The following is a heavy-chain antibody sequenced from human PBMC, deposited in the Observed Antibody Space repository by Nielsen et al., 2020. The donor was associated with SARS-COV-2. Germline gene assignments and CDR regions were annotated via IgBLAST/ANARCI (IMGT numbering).Heavy chain of an antibody. Sequence: GESLKISCAASRFTFSSYWMSWVRQAPGKGLEWVANIKQDGSEKYYVDSVKGRFTISRDNTKNSLYLQMNSLRAEDTAVYYCAKGKYLLSDFDHWGQGTLVTVSS. CDR2: IKQDGSEK. J-gene: IGHJ4*02. CDR1: RFTFSSYW. V-gene: IGHV3-7*01. D-gene: IGHD2-15*01. CDR3: AKGKYLLSDFDH.